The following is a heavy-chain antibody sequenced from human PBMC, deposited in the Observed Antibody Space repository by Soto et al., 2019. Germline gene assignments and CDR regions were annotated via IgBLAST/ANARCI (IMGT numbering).Heavy chain of an antibody. CDR3: ARWYGELLFYFDY. CDR1: GVSVSDYH. Sequence: SETLSLTCSVSGVSVSDYHWTWIRLTPKKELQWIGFIHYNGRTDSSPSLKSRVTISLDMSKNHVSLILKSVNIADSAVYYCARWYGELLFYFDYWGQGILVTVSS. J-gene: IGHJ4*02. D-gene: IGHD3-10*01. V-gene: IGHV4-59*02. CDR2: IHYNGRT.